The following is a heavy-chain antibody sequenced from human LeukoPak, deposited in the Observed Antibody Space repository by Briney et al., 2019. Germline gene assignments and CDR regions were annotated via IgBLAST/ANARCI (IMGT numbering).Heavy chain of an antibody. CDR2: MNPNSGNT. J-gene: IGHJ4*02. CDR3: ARGITGTTRGPQDYFDY. D-gene: IGHD1-20*01. Sequence: GASVKVSCKASGYTFTSYDINWVRQATGQGLEWMGWMNPNSGNTGYAQKFQGRVTMTRNTSISTAYMELSSLRSEDTAVYYCARGITGTTRGPQDYFDYWGQGTLVTVSS. CDR1: GYTFTSYD. V-gene: IGHV1-8*01.